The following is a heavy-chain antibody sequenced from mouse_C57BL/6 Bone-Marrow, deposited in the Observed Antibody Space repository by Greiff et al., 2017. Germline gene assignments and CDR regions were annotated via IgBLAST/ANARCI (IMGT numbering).Heavy chain of an antibody. CDR2: IDPEECDT. Sequence: EVKLQQSGAELVRPGASVKLSCTASGFNIKDDYMHWVKQRPEQGLEWIGWIDPEECDTEYAAKFQGKATITADTSSNTAYLQLSSLTSEDTAVCYCTLYDYGQGDYWGQGTSVTVSS. D-gene: IGHD2-4*01. CDR3: TLYDYGQGDY. J-gene: IGHJ4*01. CDR1: GFNIKDDY. V-gene: IGHV14-4*01.